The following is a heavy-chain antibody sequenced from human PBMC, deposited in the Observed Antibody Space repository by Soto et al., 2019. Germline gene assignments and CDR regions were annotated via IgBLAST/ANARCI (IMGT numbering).Heavy chain of an antibody. CDR2: MNPNSGNT. J-gene: IGHJ6*03. V-gene: IGHV1-8*01. D-gene: IGHD6-13*01. CDR1: GYTFTSYD. CDR3: ARGQQQLVEYYYYYYMDV. Sequence: ASVKVSCKASGYTFTSYDISWVRQATGQGLEWMRWMNPNSGNTGYAQKFQGRVTMTRNTSISTAYMELSSLRSEDTTVYYCARGQQQLVEYYYYYYMDVWGKGTTVTVSS.